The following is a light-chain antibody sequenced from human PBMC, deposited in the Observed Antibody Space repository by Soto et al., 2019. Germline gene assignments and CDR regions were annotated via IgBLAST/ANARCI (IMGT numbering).Light chain of an antibody. CDR3: QQGNSFPHT. J-gene: IGKJ2*01. Sequence: DIQMTQSPSYVSASVGDRVTITSRASQGISSWLAWYQQKPWKAPNLLIYAQSSLQSGVPSRFSGSGSGPDFTLTISSLRPEDFAPYYCQQGNSFPHTFGQGTKLEIK. CDR1: QGISSW. V-gene: IGKV1-12*01. CDR2: AQS.